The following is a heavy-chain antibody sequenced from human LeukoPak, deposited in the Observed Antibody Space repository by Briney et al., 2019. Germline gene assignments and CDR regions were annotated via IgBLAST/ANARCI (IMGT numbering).Heavy chain of an antibody. Sequence: SETLSLTCTVSGGSISSSSYYWGWIRQPPGKGLEWIGSIYYSGSTYYNPSLKSRVTISVDTSKNQFSLKLSSVSAADTAVYYCARGVVLMVYAIPVAFDIWGQGTMVTVSS. D-gene: IGHD2-8*01. CDR2: IYYSGST. J-gene: IGHJ3*02. CDR1: GGSISSSSYY. CDR3: ARGVVLMVYAIPVAFDI. V-gene: IGHV4-39*07.